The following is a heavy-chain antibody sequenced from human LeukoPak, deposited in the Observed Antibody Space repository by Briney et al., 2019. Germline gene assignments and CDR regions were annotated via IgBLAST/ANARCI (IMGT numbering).Heavy chain of an antibody. CDR2: FEHDGSET. D-gene: IGHD5-18*01. J-gene: IGHJ4*02. Sequence: GGSLRLSCAASGFTFSDYCMSWVRQAPGKGLEWVANFEHDGSETYYVDSVKGRFTISRDNAKKSLFLQMSSLRGEDTAVYYCARHRGISYGIDFWGQGTLVTVSS. CDR3: ARHRGISYGIDF. CDR1: GFTFSDYC. V-gene: IGHV3-7*05.